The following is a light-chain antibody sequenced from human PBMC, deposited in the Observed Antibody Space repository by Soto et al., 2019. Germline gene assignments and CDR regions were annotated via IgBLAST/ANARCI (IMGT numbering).Light chain of an antibody. CDR2: GNS. CDR3: QSYDSSLSGYV. Sequence: QSVLTQPPSVSGAPGQRVTISCTGSSSNLGTGYDVLWYQQFPGIVPKLLIYGNSNRPSGVPDRFSGSKSGTSASLAITGLQAEDEADYYCQSYDSSLSGYVFGTGTKLTVL. V-gene: IGLV1-40*01. J-gene: IGLJ1*01. CDR1: SSNLGTGYD.